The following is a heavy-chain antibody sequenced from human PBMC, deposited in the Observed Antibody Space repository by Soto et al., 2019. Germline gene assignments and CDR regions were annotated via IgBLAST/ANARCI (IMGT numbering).Heavy chain of an antibody. CDR2: IYSTGTT. D-gene: IGHD6-13*01. J-gene: IGHJ2*01. CDR1: GTSGRHFY. Sequence: SETLSPTGKVAGTSGRHFYWSWIRQSAGKGLEWIGRIYSTGTTNFNPSLKSRLTMSMDMSKNQVSLNLTSVTAADTAVYYCVRDRADFSSTYYHYFSVWGRGTLVTVSS. V-gene: IGHV4-4*07. CDR3: VRDRADFSSTYYHYFSV.